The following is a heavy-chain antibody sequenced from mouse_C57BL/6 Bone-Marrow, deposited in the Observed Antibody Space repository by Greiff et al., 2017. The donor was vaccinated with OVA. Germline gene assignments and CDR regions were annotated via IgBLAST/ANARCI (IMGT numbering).Heavy chain of an antibody. CDR2: ISDGGSYT. Sequence: DVKLVESGGGLVKPGGSLKLSCAASGFTFSSYAMSWVRQTPEKRLEWVATISDGGSYTYYPDNVKGRFTISRDNAKNNLYLQMSHLKSEDTAMYYCARGGTVVATDYFDYWGQGTTLTVSS. CDR3: ARGGTVVATDYFDY. V-gene: IGHV5-4*03. J-gene: IGHJ2*01. D-gene: IGHD1-1*01. CDR1: GFTFSSYA.